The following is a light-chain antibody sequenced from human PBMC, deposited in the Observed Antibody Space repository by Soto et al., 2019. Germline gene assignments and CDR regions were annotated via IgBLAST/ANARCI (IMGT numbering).Light chain of an antibody. J-gene: IGLJ1*01. V-gene: IGLV2-23*01. CDR2: EGI. CDR1: SSTVGGFNV. CDR3: CSYVGATTYV. Sequence: QSVLTQPASVSGSPGQSITISCTGTSSTVGGFNVVSWYQQHPGKAPKVIIYEGIKRPSGISNHFSGSNSGSTASLTISGLQAEDEADYYCCSYVGATTYVFGTGTKVTVL.